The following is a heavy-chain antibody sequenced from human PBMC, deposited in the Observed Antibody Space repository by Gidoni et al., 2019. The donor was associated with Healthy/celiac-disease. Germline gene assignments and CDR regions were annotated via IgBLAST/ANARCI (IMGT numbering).Heavy chain of an antibody. CDR3: ARDGGIAVAGTAHMGY. J-gene: IGHJ4*02. Sequence: QVQLVESGGGLVKPVGSLRLSCAASGSTFRDYYMSWIRQAPGKGLAWVSYISSSGSTIYYADSVKGRFTISRDNAKNSLYLQMNSLRAEDTAVYYCARDGGIAVAGTAHMGYWGQGTLVTVSS. CDR1: GSTFRDYY. D-gene: IGHD6-19*01. CDR2: ISSSGSTI. V-gene: IGHV3-11*01.